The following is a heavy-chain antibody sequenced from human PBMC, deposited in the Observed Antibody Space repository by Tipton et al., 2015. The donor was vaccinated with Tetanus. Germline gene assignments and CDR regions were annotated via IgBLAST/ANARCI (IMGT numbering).Heavy chain of an antibody. Sequence: CAASGFTFSSYAMSWVRQAPGKGLEWVPTISGSGDSTYYADSVKGRFTTSRDNSKNTLYLQMNSLRAEDTAVYYCTTSGIVGSGYRVDYWGRGTLVVVSS. J-gene: IGHJ4*02. CDR3: TTSGIVGSGYRVDY. CDR1: GFTFSSYA. D-gene: IGHD1-26*01. CDR2: ISGSGDST. V-gene: IGHV3-23*01.